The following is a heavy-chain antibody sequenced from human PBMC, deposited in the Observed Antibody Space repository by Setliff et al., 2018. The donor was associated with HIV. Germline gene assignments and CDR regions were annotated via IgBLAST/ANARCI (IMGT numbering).Heavy chain of an antibody. J-gene: IGHJ4*02. D-gene: IGHD7-27*01. V-gene: IGHV4-59*01. CDR1: GGSIRSYY. CDR2: IYYSGST. Sequence: SETLSLTCTVSGGSIRSYYWSWIRQPPGKGLEWIGYIYYSGSTNYNPSLKRRVTISVDTSKNQLSLKLSSVTAADTAVYYCARQVGNKVLFDSWGQGTLVTVSS. CDR3: ARQVGNKVLFDS.